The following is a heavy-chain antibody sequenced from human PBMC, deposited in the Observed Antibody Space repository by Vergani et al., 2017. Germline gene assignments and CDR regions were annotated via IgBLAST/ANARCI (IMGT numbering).Heavy chain of an antibody. CDR2: ISSSSSTI. CDR3: ARKSGSWYFDL. Sequence: EVQLVESGGGLVQPGGSLRLSCAASGFTFSSYSMNWVRQAPGKGLEWVSYISSSSSTIYYADSVKGRFTISRDNAKNSLYLQMNSLRAEDTAVYYCARKSGSWYFDLWGRGTLVTVSS. CDR1: GFTFSSYS. D-gene: IGHD1-26*01. J-gene: IGHJ2*01. V-gene: IGHV3-48*01.